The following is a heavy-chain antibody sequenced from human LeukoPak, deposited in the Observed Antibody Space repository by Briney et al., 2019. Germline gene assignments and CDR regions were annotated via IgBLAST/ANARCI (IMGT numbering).Heavy chain of an antibody. D-gene: IGHD3-22*01. Sequence: ASVKVSCKASGYIFTGYYIHWVRQAPGQGLEWMGWINPNSGGTNYAQKFQGRVTMTRDTSISTAYMELSGLRSDDTAVCYCARANYFDSSGYLTAHAFDIWGQGTMVTVSS. J-gene: IGHJ3*02. CDR2: INPNSGGT. V-gene: IGHV1-2*02. CDR1: GYIFTGYY. CDR3: ARANYFDSSGYLTAHAFDI.